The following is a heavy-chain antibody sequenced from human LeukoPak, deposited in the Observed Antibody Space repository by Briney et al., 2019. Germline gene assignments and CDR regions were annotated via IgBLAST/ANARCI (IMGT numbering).Heavy chain of an antibody. V-gene: IGHV3-7*01. D-gene: IGHD2-15*01. CDR1: GFTFSSYW. CDR2: IKQDGSEK. J-gene: IGHJ4*02. Sequence: GGSLRLSCAASGFTFSSYWMSWVRQAPGKGLDWVANIKQDGSEKYYVDSVKGRFTISRDNAKNSLYLQMNSLRAEDTAVYYCARARRGTSGGYFDYWGQGTLVTVSS. CDR3: ARARRGTSGGYFDY.